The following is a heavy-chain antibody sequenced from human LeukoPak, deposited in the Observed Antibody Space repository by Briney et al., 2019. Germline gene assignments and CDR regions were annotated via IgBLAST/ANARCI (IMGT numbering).Heavy chain of an antibody. CDR3: ARGYGGQDYFDY. CDR1: GFXFSSYG. D-gene: IGHD4-23*01. Sequence: GRSLRLSCAASGFXFSSYGIHWVRQAPGKGLEWVAVVSYDGGNKDYADSVKGRFTISRDNSKNTLYLQMNSLRAEDTAVYYCARGYGGQDYFDYWGQGTLVTVSS. CDR2: VSYDGGNK. J-gene: IGHJ4*02. V-gene: IGHV3-30*03.